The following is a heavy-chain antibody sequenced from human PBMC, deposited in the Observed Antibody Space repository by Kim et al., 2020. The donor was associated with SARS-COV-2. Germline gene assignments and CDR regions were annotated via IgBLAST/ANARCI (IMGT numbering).Heavy chain of an antibody. CDR2: ISYDGSNK. CDR1: GFTFSSYG. CDR3: AKDSHDGYDSSGYYTGGSWDYYYYGMDV. V-gene: IGHV3-30*18. Sequence: GGSLRLSCAASGFTFSSYGMHWVRQAPGKGLEWVAVISYDGSNKYYADSVKGRFTISRDNSKNTLYLQMNSLRAEDTAVYYCAKDSHDGYDSSGYYTGGSWDYYYYGMDVWGQGTTVTVSS. D-gene: IGHD3-22*01. J-gene: IGHJ6*02.